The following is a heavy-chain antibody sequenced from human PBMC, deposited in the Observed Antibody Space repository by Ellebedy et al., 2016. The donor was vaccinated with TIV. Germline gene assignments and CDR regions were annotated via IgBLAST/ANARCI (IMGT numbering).Heavy chain of an antibody. CDR2: ISGDGRTI. Sequence: PGGSLRLSCAASGFTFSDYYMSWIRQAPGKGLEWISYISGDGRTIYYADSVEGRFTISRDNAKKSLYLQMDSLRAEDTAVYYYARDEEKSGHYVDGFGYWGQGTLVTVSS. V-gene: IGHV3-11*01. CDR3: ARDEEKSGHYVDGFGY. J-gene: IGHJ4*02. CDR1: GFTFSDYY. D-gene: IGHD3-10*02.